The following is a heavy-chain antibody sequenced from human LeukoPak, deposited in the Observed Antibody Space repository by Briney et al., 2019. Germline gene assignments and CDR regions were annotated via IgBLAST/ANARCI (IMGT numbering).Heavy chain of an antibody. CDR2: IIPIFGTA. D-gene: IGHD2-8*02. CDR3: ARRTGTFSTHFDF. J-gene: IGHJ4*02. V-gene: IGHV1-69*05. CDR1: VGTFSSFD. Sequence: SVKVSCKASVGTFSSFDISWVRQAPGQGLEWMGGIIPIFGTANYAQKFQGRVTITTDESSNTAYMDLTSLRPDDTAIYYCARRTGTFSTHFDFWGPGTLVTVSS.